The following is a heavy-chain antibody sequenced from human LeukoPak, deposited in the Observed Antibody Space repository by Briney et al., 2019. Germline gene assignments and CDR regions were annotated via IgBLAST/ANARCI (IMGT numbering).Heavy chain of an antibody. CDR2: INHSGST. CDR3: ARGKRLGGYYSDY. D-gene: IGHD3-22*01. CDR1: GGSFSGYY. J-gene: IGHJ4*02. Sequence: PSESLSLTCAVYGGSFSGYYWSWIRQPPGKGLEWIGEINHSGSTNYNPSLKSRVTISVDTSKNQFSLKLSSVTAADTAVYYCARGKRLGGYYSDYWGQGTLVIVSS. V-gene: IGHV4-34*01.